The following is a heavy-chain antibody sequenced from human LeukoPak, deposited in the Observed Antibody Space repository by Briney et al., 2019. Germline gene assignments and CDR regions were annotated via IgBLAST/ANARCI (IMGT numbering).Heavy chain of an antibody. D-gene: IGHD4-17*01. J-gene: IGHJ3*02. CDR1: GGSFSGYY. Sequence: SETLSLTCAVYGGSFSGYYWSWIRQPPGKGLEWIGEINHSGSTNYNPSLKSRVTISVDTSKNQFSLKLSSVTAADTAVYYCARDQDYGSAFDIWGQGTMVTVSS. V-gene: IGHV4-34*01. CDR3: ARDQDYGSAFDI. CDR2: INHSGST.